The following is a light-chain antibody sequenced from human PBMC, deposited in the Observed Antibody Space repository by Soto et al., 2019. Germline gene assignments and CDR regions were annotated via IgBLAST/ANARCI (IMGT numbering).Light chain of an antibody. CDR1: SSDVGAHNF. Sequence: QSALTQPPSASGSPGQSVTISCTGTSSDVGAHNFVSWPQQHPGKAPKLMVYEVSKRPSGVPDRFSGSKSCNTASLTVSGLQAEDEADYYSSSYAGSKNYVSGTGTKVTVL. J-gene: IGLJ1*01. CDR2: EVS. V-gene: IGLV2-8*01. CDR3: SSYAGSKNYV.